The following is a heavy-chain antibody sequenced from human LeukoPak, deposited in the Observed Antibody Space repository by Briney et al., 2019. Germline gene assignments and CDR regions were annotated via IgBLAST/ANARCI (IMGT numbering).Heavy chain of an antibody. CDR1: GFTFSSYV. CDR2: LGVSGDRT. V-gene: IGHV3-23*01. Sequence: GGSLRLSCAASGFTFSSYVMTWVRQAPGKGLEWVSALGVSGDRTYYADSVKGRFTVSRDNSRSTLYLQMNSLRAEDTAVYYCARVMQMYFQNYYYGMDVWGQGTAVTVCS. CDR3: ARVMQMYFQNYYYGMDV. D-gene: IGHD2-8*01. J-gene: IGHJ6*02.